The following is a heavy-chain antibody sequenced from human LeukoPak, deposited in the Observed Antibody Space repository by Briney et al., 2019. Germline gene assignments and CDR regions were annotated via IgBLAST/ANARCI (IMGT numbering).Heavy chain of an antibody. Sequence: GGSLRLSCAASGFTFSSYGMHWVRQAPGKGLEWVAFISKDGSNKYYADSVKGRFTISRDNSKNTLYVQMNGLRAEDTAVYYCAKPPTVTPFDYWGQGTLVTVSS. CDR1: GFTFSSYG. V-gene: IGHV3-30*18. J-gene: IGHJ4*02. CDR2: ISKDGSNK. CDR3: AKPPTVTPFDY. D-gene: IGHD4-17*01.